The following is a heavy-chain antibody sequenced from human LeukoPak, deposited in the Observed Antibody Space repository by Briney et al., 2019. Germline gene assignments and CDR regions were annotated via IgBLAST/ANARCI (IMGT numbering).Heavy chain of an antibody. J-gene: IGHJ6*03. CDR1: GRSFSGYY. D-gene: IGHD3-10*01. Sequence: SETLSLTCAVYGRSFSGYYWSWIRQPPGKGLEWIGEINHSGSTNYNPSLKSRVTISVDTSKNQFSLKLSSVTAADTAVYYCAGITMVRGVIMRYMDVWGKGTTVTVSS. CDR2: INHSGST. V-gene: IGHV4-34*01. CDR3: AGITMVRGVIMRYMDV.